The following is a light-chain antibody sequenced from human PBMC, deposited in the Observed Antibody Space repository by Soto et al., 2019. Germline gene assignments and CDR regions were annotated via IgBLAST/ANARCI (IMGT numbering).Light chain of an antibody. V-gene: IGKV3-11*01. Sequence: EIVLTQSPATLSLSPGERATLSCRASQSVSSYLAWYQQKPGQAPRLLIYDASNRATGIPARFSGSGSGTDFTLTISSLEPEFFAVYYCQQRTYWPPTFGPGTKVDIK. CDR3: QQRTYWPPT. J-gene: IGKJ3*01. CDR1: QSVSSY. CDR2: DAS.